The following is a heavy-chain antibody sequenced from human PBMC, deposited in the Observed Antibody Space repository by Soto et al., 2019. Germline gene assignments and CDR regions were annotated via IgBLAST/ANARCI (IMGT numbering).Heavy chain of an antibody. CDR1: GGSISTYY. CDR2: IYYSGST. Sequence: QVQLQESGPGLVKPSETLSLNCTVSGGSISTYYGIGIRRPQGKGLDWMGYIYYSGSTNYTPSFRSRVTISVDTSKNQFSLRLNSVTAADTAAYYCVRGRAQLRRGAFDMWGQGTMVTVSS. D-gene: IGHD2-2*01. J-gene: IGHJ3*02. CDR3: VRGRAQLRRGAFDM. V-gene: IGHV4-59*13.